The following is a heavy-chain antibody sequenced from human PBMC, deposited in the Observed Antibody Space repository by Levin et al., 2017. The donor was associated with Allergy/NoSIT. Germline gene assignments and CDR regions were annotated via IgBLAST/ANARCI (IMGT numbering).Heavy chain of an antibody. Sequence: SCAASGFTFSSYAMHWVRQAPGKGREWVAVISYDGSNKYYADSVKGRFTISRDNSKNTLYLQMNSLRAEDTAVYYCARWGIALPSDILWWCLLFFRFDYWGQGTLVTVSS. J-gene: IGHJ4*02. CDR1: GFTFSSYA. CDR3: ARWGIALPSDILWWCLLFFRFDY. D-gene: IGHD2-21*02. V-gene: IGHV3-30-3*01. CDR2: ISYDGSNK.